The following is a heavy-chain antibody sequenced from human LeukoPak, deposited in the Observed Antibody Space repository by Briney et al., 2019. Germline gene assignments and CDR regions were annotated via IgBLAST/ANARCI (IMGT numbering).Heavy chain of an antibody. D-gene: IGHD3-10*01. Sequence: ASVKVSCKASGYTFTSYAMHWVRQAPGQRLEWMGWINAGNGNTKYSQKFQGRVTITRDTSASTAYMELSSLRSEDTAVYYCARDRAMVRGVTHYYFDYWGQGTLVTGPS. CDR3: ARDRAMVRGVTHYYFDY. J-gene: IGHJ4*02. V-gene: IGHV1-3*01. CDR1: GYTFTSYA. CDR2: INAGNGNT.